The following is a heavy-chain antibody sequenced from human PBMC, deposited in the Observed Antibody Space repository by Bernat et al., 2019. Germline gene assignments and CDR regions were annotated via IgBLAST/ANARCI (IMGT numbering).Heavy chain of an antibody. V-gene: IGHV3-74*01. J-gene: IGHJ6*02. D-gene: IGHD1-26*01. CDR3: AREWEWELLDYGMDV. CDR2: INSDGSST. CDR1: GFTFSSYW. Sequence: EVQLVESGGGLVQPGGSLRLSCAASGFTFSSYWMHWVRQAPGKGLVWVSRINSDGSSTSYADSVKGRFTISRDNAKNTLYLQMNSLRAEDTAVYYCAREWEWELLDYGMDVWGQGTTVTVSS.